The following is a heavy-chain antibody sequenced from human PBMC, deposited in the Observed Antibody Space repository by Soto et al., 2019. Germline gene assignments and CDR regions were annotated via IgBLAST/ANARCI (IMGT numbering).Heavy chain of an antibody. D-gene: IGHD3-16*01. CDR1: GFTFSSYG. CDR2: IWCDGSNK. J-gene: IGHJ4*02. Sequence: PGGSLRLSCAASGFTFSSYGMHWVRQAPGKGLEWVAVIWCDGSNKYYADSVKGRFNISRDNSKNTLYLQMNSLRAADTAVYYCARDNRGRYFDYWAQGTLVTVSS. CDR3: ARDNRGRYFDY. V-gene: IGHV3-33*01.